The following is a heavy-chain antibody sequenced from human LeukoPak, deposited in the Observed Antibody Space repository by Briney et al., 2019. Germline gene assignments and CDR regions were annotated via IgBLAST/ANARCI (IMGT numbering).Heavy chain of an antibody. J-gene: IGHJ3*02. Sequence: GGSLRLSCAASGFIFSTHWMHWVRQAPGKGLVWVARINSDGSSTSYADSVKGRFTISRDNAKNTLYLQMNSLRAEDTAVYYCARDGYSYASGAFDIWGQGTMVTVSS. V-gene: IGHV3-74*01. D-gene: IGHD3-16*01. CDR2: INSDGSST. CDR3: ARDGYSYASGAFDI. CDR1: GFIFSTHW.